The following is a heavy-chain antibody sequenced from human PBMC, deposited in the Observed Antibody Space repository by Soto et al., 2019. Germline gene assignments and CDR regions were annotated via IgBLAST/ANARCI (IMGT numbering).Heavy chain of an antibody. J-gene: IGHJ2*01. CDR1: GFTFSGYG. V-gene: IGHV3-30*18. D-gene: IGHD6-19*01. CDR3: AKEGGWNNWYFDL. Sequence: QVQLVESGRGVVQPGMSLRLSCAASGFTFSGYGMHWVRQAPGKGLEWAAVVSYDGNVKYYADSVEGRFTISRDNSKNTLFLQMNSLRGDDTAVYYCAKEGGWNNWYFDLWGRGTLVTVSS. CDR2: VSYDGNVK.